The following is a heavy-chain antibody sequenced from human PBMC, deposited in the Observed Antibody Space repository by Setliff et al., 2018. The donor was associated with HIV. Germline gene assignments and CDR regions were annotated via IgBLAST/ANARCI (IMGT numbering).Heavy chain of an antibody. V-gene: IGHV3-7*03. CDR3: ARDSGVATIRKSALDY. J-gene: IGHJ4*02. D-gene: IGHD5-12*01. CDR2: IKKDGSDK. CDR1: GFTFSDYY. Sequence: GVLRLSCAASGFTFSDYYMTWVRQAPGKGLEWVANIKKDGSDKFYVDSVKGRFAISRDNAKNSLYLQMNSLRAEDTALYYCARDSGVATIRKSALDYWGQGTLVTVSS.